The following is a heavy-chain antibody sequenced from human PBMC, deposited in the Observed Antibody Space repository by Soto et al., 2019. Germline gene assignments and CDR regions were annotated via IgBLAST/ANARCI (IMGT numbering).Heavy chain of an antibody. Sequence: QVQLQESGPGLVKPSQTLSLTCTVSGGSISSGDYYWSWIRQPPGKGLEWIGYIYYSGSTYYNPSLKSRVTISVDTSKNQFSLKLSSVTAADTAVYYCARGTQTYYYDSSAYYYFDYWGQGTLVTVSS. CDR1: GGSISSGDYY. V-gene: IGHV4-30-4*01. CDR2: IYYSGST. CDR3: ARGTQTYYYDSSAYYYFDY. J-gene: IGHJ4*02. D-gene: IGHD3-22*01.